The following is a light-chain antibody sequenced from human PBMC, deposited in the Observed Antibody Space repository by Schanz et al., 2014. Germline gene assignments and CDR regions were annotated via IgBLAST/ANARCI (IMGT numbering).Light chain of an antibody. CDR1: QDITNS. CDR3: QQYDSYPIT. V-gene: IGKV1-16*02. Sequence: DIQMTQSPSSLAASVGDRVTITCRASQDITNSLAWLQQKPGKAPTSLIFSVSKLHSGVPSKFSGSGSGTDFTLTISSLQPEDFATYYCQQYDSYPITFGGGTKVVIK. CDR2: SVS. J-gene: IGKJ4*01.